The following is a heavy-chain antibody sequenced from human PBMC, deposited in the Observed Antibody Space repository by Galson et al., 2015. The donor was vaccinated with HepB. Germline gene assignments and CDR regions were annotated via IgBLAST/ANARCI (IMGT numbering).Heavy chain of an antibody. J-gene: IGHJ2*01. CDR1: GGSISSSDSY. CDR3: ARRWLQLGIHWYFDL. D-gene: IGHD5-24*01. CDR2: IYYSGST. Sequence: SETLSLTCTVSGGSISSSDSYWGWIRQPPGKGLEWIGAIYYSGSTYYNPSLNSRVTMSVDTSKNQFSLRLTSVGAADTAVYYCARRWLQLGIHWYFDLWGRGTLVTVSS. V-gene: IGHV4-39*01.